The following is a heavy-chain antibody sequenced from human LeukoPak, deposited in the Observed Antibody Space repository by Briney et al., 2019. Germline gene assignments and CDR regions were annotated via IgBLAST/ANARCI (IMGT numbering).Heavy chain of an antibody. Sequence: GSLRLSCAASGFTFSSYSMNWVRQAPGKGLEWVSYISSSSSTIYYADSVKGRFTISRDNAKNSLYLQMNSLRAEDTAVYYCARVYDFYYYMDVWGKGTTVTVSS. V-gene: IGHV3-48*01. CDR2: ISSSSSTI. J-gene: IGHJ6*03. D-gene: IGHD5/OR15-5a*01. CDR3: ARVYDFYYYMDV. CDR1: GFTFSSYS.